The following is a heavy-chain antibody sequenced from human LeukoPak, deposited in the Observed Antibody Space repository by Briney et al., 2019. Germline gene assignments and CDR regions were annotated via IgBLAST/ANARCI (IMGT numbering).Heavy chain of an antibody. CDR2: ISSSSSYI. D-gene: IGHD3-16*01. Sequence: GGSLRLSCAAAGFTFSSYSMNWVRQAPGKGLEWVSSISSSSSYIYYADSVKGRFTISRGNAKNSLYLQMNSLRAEDTAVYYCARDWGGAWRAFDIWGQGTMVTVSS. J-gene: IGHJ3*02. V-gene: IGHV3-21*01. CDR3: ARDWGGAWRAFDI. CDR1: GFTFSSYS.